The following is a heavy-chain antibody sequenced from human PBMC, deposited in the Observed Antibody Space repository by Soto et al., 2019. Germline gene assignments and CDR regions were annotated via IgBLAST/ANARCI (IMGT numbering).Heavy chain of an antibody. D-gene: IGHD6-6*01. V-gene: IGHV4-38-2*01. Sequence: SETLSLTCAVSGDPIRGGYYWGWVRQPPGKGLEWLTNIFHSGMTYYSPSLRSRLTISGDNAKNSLYLQMNSLRAEDTAVYYCATTPRRQLDYYYGMDVWGQGTTVTVSS. J-gene: IGHJ6*02. CDR3: ATTPRRQLDYYYGMDV. CDR1: GDPIRGGYY. CDR2: IFHSGMT.